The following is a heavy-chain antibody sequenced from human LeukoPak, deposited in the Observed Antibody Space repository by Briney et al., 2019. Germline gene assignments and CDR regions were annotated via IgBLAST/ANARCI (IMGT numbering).Heavy chain of an antibody. CDR1: GFTFSSYA. Sequence: PGRSLRLSCAAPGFTFSSYAMHWVRRAPGKGLEWVAVISYDGSNKYYADSVKGRFTISRDNSKNTLYLQMNSLRAEDTAVYYCARVPFEDGYNFIFDYWGQGTLVTVSS. V-gene: IGHV3-30*04. CDR3: ARVPFEDGYNFIFDY. D-gene: IGHD5-24*01. CDR2: ISYDGSNK. J-gene: IGHJ4*02.